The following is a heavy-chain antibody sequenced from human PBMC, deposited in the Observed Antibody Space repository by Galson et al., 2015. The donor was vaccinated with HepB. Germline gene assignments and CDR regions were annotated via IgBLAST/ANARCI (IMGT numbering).Heavy chain of an antibody. Sequence: SLRLSCAASGFTVSSNYMSWVRQAPGKGLEWVSVIYSGGSTYYADSVKGRFTISRDNSKNTLYLQMNSLRAEDTAVYYCARVGSWGPTTYYYDSSGYSPGGYYGIDVWGQGTTVTVSS. V-gene: IGHV3-66*01. CDR2: IYSGGST. CDR1: GFTVSSNY. D-gene: IGHD3-22*01. CDR3: ARVGSWGPTTYYYDSSGYSPGGYYGIDV. J-gene: IGHJ6*02.